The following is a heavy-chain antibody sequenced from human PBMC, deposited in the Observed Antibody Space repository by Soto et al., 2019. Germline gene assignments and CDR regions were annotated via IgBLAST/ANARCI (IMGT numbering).Heavy chain of an antibody. CDR2: IYYSGST. D-gene: IGHD6-6*01. V-gene: IGHV4-30-4*01. Sequence: SETLSLTCTVSGGSISSGDYYWSWIRQPPGKGLEWIGYIYYSGSTYYNPSLKSRVIISVDTSKNQFSLKLSSVTAADTAVYYCARDKYPNYGMDVWGQGTTVTVSS. CDR3: ARDKYPNYGMDV. J-gene: IGHJ6*02. CDR1: GGSISSGDYY.